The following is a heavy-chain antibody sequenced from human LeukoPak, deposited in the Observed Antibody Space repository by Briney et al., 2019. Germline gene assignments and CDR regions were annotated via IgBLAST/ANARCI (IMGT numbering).Heavy chain of an antibody. J-gene: IGHJ6*03. D-gene: IGHD3-3*01. CDR3: ARDSPIYFMDV. V-gene: IGHV1-46*01. CDR2: INPSGGST. CDR1: GYTFTIYY. Sequence: ASVKVSCKASGYTFTIYYMHWVRQAPGQGLEWMGIINPSGGSTSYAQKFQGRVTMTRDMSTSTVYMELSSLRSEDTAVYYCARDSPIYFMDVWGKGTTVTVSS.